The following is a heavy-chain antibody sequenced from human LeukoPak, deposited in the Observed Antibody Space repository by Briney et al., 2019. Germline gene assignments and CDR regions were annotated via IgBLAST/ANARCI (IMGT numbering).Heavy chain of an antibody. D-gene: IGHD5-24*01. V-gene: IGHV3-9*01. CDR3: AKGGWLQLGPDAFDI. J-gene: IGHJ3*02. CDR2: ISWNSGSI. CDR1: GFTFDDYA. Sequence: GGSLRLSCAASGFTFDDYAMHWVRQAPGKGLEWVSGISWNSGSIGYADSMKGRFTISRDNAKNSLYLQMNSLRAEDTALYYCAKGGWLQLGPDAFDIWGQGTMVTVSS.